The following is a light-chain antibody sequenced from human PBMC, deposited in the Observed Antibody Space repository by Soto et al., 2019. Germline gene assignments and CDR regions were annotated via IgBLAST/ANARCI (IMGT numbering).Light chain of an antibody. J-gene: IGLJ2*01. V-gene: IGLV1-36*01. Sequence: QSVLTQPPSVSEAPRQRVTISCSGSSSNIGNNAVNWYQQLPGKAPKLLIYYDDLLPSGVSDRFSGSKSGTSASLAISGLQSEDEAHYYCAAWDDSLKGPVFGGGTKLTVL. CDR3: AAWDDSLKGPV. CDR1: SSNIGNNA. CDR2: YDD.